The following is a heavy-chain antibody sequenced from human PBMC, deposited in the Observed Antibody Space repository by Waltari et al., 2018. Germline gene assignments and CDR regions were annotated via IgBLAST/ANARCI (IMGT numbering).Heavy chain of an antibody. D-gene: IGHD5-12*01. V-gene: IGHV4-61*02. Sequence: QVQLQESGPGLVKPSQTLSLTCSVSGASLISGSPYWTWIRQPVGQGPGWVGRVYTAGPTNYNPSLAGRVSISRDMSRNSFSLQLTSVTAADTAVYFCARGGDNGYNFLDHWGQGLMVSVSS. CDR3: ARGGDNGYNFLDH. CDR1: GASLISGSPY. J-gene: IGHJ5*02. CDR2: VYTAGPT.